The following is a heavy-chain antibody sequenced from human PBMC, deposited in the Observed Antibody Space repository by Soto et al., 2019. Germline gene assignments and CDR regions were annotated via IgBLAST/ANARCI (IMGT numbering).Heavy chain of an antibody. CDR2: IYHSGST. V-gene: IGHV4-4*02. D-gene: IGHD3-9*01. J-gene: IGHJ5*02. CDR3: ARAPVYDILTGYSKGGWFDP. CDR1: GGSISSSNW. Sequence: QVQLQESGPGLVKPSGTLSITCAVSGGSISSSNWWSWVRQLPGKGLEWIGEIYHSGSTNYNPSLNSRVTISVDKSKNQFSLKLSSVTAADTAVYNCARAPVYDILTGYSKGGWFDPWGQGTLVTVSS.